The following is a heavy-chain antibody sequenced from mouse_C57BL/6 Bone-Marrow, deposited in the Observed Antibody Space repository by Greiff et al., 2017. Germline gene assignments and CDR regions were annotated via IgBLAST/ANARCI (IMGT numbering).Heavy chain of an antibody. Sequence: QVQLQQSGAELVRPGTSVKMSCKASGYTFTNYWIGWAKQRPGHGLEWIGDIYPGGGYTNNNEKFKGKATLTADKSSSTAYMQFSSLTSEDSAIYYCARLTGTFFDYWGQGTTLTVSS. V-gene: IGHV1-63*01. J-gene: IGHJ2*01. CDR2: IYPGGGYT. CDR1: GYTFTNYW. CDR3: ARLTGTFFDY. D-gene: IGHD4-1*01.